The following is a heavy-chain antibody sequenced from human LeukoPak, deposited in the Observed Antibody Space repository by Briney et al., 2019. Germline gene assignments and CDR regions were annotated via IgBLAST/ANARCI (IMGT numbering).Heavy chain of an antibody. V-gene: IGHV4-59*01. D-gene: IGHD3-3*01. Sequence: LXLXXTVXXDSIXSXXWSWIRXPPGXXLEXXXXXXYSGSANYNPSLKSRITISVDTSKNQFSLKLSSVTAADTAVYYCARLRLTDFWSAYDWYFDLWGRGTLVTVSS. CDR3: ARLRLTDFWSAYDWYFDL. CDR1: XDSIXSXX. J-gene: IGHJ2*01. CDR2: XXYSGSA.